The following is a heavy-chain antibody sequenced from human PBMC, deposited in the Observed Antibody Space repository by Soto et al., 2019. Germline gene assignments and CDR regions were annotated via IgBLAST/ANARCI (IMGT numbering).Heavy chain of an antibody. J-gene: IGHJ4*02. CDR3: ARDSSSWTTGLLDY. CDR2: IYYSGST. CDR1: GGSISSRGYH. D-gene: IGHD6-13*01. Sequence: QVQLQESGPGLVKPSQTLSLTCTVSGGSISSRGYHWSWIRQPPGKGLEWIGCIYYSGSTYYNPSLKSRVTMSLDTSKNQFSLKRSSVTAADTAVYYCARDSSSWTTGLLDYWGQGTLVTVSS. V-gene: IGHV4-30-4*01.